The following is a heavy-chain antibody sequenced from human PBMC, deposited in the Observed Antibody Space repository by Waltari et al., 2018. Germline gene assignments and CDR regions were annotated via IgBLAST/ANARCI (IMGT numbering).Heavy chain of an antibody. CDR1: GFTFSSFF. D-gene: IGHD1-26*01. CDR2: IGSSGDT. Sequence: EVQLLESGGRLVQPGGSLRLSCAASGFTFSSFFLIWVRQAPGKGLEWVSSIGSSGDTYYAGSVKGRFTISRDNSKNTLYLQMNSLRAEDTALYYCARGSKDSGRDVWGQGTTVTVSS. CDR3: ARGSKDSGRDV. V-gene: IGHV3-23*01. J-gene: IGHJ6*02.